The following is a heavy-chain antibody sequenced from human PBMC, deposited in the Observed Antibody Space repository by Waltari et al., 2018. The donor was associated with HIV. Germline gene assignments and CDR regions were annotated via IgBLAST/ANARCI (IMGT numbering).Heavy chain of an antibody. CDR3: AKDEAGAGSPEVWFDP. J-gene: IGHJ5*02. Sequence: EMQLLESGGGLVQPGGSLRLSCSASGSTFSSYAMHWVRPAPGKGLEWVSGISDSTGRTYYGDSVKGRFTISRDNSKNTLYLQMSSLRVEDTAIYYCAKDEAGAGSPEVWFDPWGQGTLVTVSS. V-gene: IGHV3-23*01. D-gene: IGHD6-13*01. CDR2: ISDSTGRT. CDR1: GSTFSSYA.